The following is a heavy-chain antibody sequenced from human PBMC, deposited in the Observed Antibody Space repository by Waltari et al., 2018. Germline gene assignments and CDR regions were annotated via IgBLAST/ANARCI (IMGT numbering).Heavy chain of an antibody. J-gene: IGHJ3*02. CDR1: GFTFSDFS. D-gene: IGHD5-12*01. V-gene: IGHV3-48*04. CDR2: IYSTGSTI. CDR3: ARGYRKAFDI. Sequence: EVQLVESGGGLVQPGGSLRLSCAASGFTFSDFSSNWVRQAPGKGLEWVSYIYSTGSTIYYADSVKGRFTISRDNAQNSLYLQMNSLRADDTAVYYCARGYRKAFDIWGQGTMVTVSS.